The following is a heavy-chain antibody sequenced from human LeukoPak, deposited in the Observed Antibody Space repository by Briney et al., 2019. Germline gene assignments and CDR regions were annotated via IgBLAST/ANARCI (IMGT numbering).Heavy chain of an antibody. J-gene: IGHJ4*02. CDR1: GGSISTYY. V-gene: IGHV4-59*01. CDR2: IYYSGST. CDR3: ARGHSYYYDSSAYYPDFDY. Sequence: SETLSLACTVSGGSISTYYWSWIRQPPGTGLEWLGYIYYSGSTNDNPSLKSRVTISVDKSKNRFSLKLSSVTAADTAVYYCARGHSYYYDSSAYYPDFDYWGQGTLVTVSS. D-gene: IGHD3-22*01.